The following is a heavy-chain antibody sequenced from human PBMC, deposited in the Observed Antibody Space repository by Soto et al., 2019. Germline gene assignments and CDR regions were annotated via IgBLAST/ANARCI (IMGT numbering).Heavy chain of an antibody. CDR3: ARSSGGNFGIIIEGTNWVAP. CDR2: INPHGGST. J-gene: IGHJ5*02. V-gene: IGHV1-46*01. Sequence: ASVKVSCKAPRDTFTSYYINWVRQAPGQGLEWMGVINPHGGSTAYAQKFKGRVTLTRDTSASTVYMEVSSLTSEDTAMYYCARSSGGNFGIIIEGTNWVAPWGQGTLVTVS. CDR1: RDTFTSYY. D-gene: IGHD1-26*01.